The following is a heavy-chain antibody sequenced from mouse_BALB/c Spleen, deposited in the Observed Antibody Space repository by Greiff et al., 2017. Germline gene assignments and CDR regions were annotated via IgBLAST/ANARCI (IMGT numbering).Heavy chain of an antibody. D-gene: IGHD2-14*01. CDR2: ILPGSGST. Sequence: VKLVESGAELMKPGASVKISCKATGYTFSSYWIEWVKQRPGHGLEWIGEILPGSGSTNYNEKFKGKATFTADTSSNTAYMQLSSLTSEDSAVYYCARSYRYDGGGYWGQGTTLTVSS. CDR1: GYTFSSYW. V-gene: IGHV1-9*01. CDR3: ARSYRYDGGGY. J-gene: IGHJ2*01.